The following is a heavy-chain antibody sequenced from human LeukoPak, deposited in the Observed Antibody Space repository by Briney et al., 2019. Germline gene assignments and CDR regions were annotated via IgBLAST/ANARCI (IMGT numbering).Heavy chain of an antibody. CDR1: GGSISSSSYY. Sequence: PSETLSLTCTVSGGSISSSSYYWGWIRQPPGKGLEWIGSIYYSGCTYYNPSLKSRVTISVDTSKNQFSLKLSSVTAADTAVYYCARAYPGYSGYDYYYYYYMDVWGKGTTVTISS. V-gene: IGHV4-39*07. CDR2: IYYSGCT. CDR3: ARAYPGYSGYDYYYYYYMDV. J-gene: IGHJ6*03. D-gene: IGHD5-12*01.